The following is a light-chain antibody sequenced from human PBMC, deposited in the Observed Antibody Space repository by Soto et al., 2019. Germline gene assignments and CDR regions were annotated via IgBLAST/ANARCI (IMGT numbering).Light chain of an antibody. CDR2: DVT. V-gene: IGLV1-40*01. J-gene: IGLJ2*01. CDR3: CSYTDIALDVV. Sequence: QAVVTQPPSVSGAPGQWVTISCTGTSSNFGAGFDVHWYQQLPGAAPKLLIFDVTHRPSGVSDRFSGSKSGNTASLTISGVRPEDEADYYCCSYTDIALDVVFGGGTQLTVL. CDR1: SSNFGAGFD.